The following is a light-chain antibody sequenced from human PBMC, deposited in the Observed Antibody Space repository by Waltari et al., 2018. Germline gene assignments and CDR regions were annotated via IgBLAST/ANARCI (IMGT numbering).Light chain of an antibody. CDR1: RLGDKV. J-gene: IGLJ3*02. CDR3: QTWDGSTAV. V-gene: IGLV3-1*01. CDR2: QDT. Sequence: SYELTQPPSVSVSPGKTVSTPCSGDRLGDKVASWYQQKPGQSPVMVIYQDTQRPSGIPERFSGSNSGNTATLTISGTQIMDEADYYCQTWDGSTAVFGGGTKVTVL.